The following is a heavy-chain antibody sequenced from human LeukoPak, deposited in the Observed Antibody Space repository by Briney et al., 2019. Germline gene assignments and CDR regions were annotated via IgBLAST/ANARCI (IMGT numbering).Heavy chain of an antibody. CDR1: GGSISSSNW. D-gene: IGHD6-19*01. V-gene: IGHV4-4*02. CDR2: IYYSGST. CDR3: ARDHSSGWLNWFDP. Sequence: SETLSLTCAVSGGSISSSNWWSWVRQPPGKGLEWIGYIYYSGSTNYNPSLKSRVTISVDTSKNQFSLKLSSVTAADTAVYYCARDHSSGWLNWFDPWGQGTLVTVSS. J-gene: IGHJ5*02.